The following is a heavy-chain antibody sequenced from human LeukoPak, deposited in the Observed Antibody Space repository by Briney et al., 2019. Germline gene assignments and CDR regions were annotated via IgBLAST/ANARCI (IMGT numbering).Heavy chain of an antibody. CDR1: GFTFSSYG. V-gene: IGHV3-30*02. CDR2: IRYDGSDK. Sequence: PGGSLRLSCAASGFTFSSYGMHWVRQAPGKVLEWVAFIRYDGSDKYYADSVKGRFTISRDNSKNTLYLQMNSLRAEDTAVYYCARDRGDYGDYVGYFDYWGQGTLVTVSS. J-gene: IGHJ4*02. D-gene: IGHD4-17*01. CDR3: ARDRGDYGDYVGYFDY.